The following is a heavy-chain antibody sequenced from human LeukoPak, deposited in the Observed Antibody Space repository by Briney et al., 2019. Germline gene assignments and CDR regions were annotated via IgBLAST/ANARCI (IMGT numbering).Heavy chain of an antibody. V-gene: IGHV3-23*01. J-gene: IGHJ4*02. CDR2: ISIGGDYT. Sequence: GGSLRLSCAASGFTFSGSAMSWVRQARGKGLEWVSGISIGGDYTYYADSVKGRFTISRDNSKNTLSLQMSNLRAEDTAIYYCAKLHSATITADFDHWGQGTLVTVSS. D-gene: IGHD1-14*01. CDR1: GFTFSGSA. CDR3: AKLHSATITADFDH.